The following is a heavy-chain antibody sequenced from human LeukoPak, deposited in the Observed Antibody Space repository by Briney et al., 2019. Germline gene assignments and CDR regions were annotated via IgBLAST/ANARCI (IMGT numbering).Heavy chain of an antibody. D-gene: IGHD3-10*01. CDR1: GFTFSSYA. Sequence: GGSLRLSCAASGFTFSSYAMSWVRQAPGKGLEWVSAISGSGGSTYYADSVKGRFTISRDNSKNTLYLQMNSLRAEDTAVYYCAKSPFADPLWDGSFLGTYYYYGMDVWGQGTTVTVSS. V-gene: IGHV3-23*01. CDR3: AKSPFADPLWDGSFLGTYYYYGMDV. CDR2: ISGSGGST. J-gene: IGHJ6*02.